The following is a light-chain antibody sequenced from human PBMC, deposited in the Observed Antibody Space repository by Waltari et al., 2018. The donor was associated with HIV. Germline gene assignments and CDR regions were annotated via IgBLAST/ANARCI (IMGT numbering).Light chain of an antibody. Sequence: QSALTQPPSASGSPGQSVTISCTGTSSDVGGYNYVSWYQQHPGKAPKLMIYEVSKRPSGGPDRFFGSKSGNTASLTVSGLQAEDEADYYCSSYAGSNNVVFGGGTKLTVL. CDR3: SSYAGSNNVV. CDR1: SSDVGGYNY. V-gene: IGLV2-8*01. CDR2: EVS. J-gene: IGLJ2*01.